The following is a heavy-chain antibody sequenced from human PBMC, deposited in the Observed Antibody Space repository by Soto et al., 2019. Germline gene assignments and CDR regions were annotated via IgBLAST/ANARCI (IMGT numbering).Heavy chain of an antibody. CDR3: ARAAWGRGDYYYYGMDV. CDR1: GYTFTSYD. V-gene: IGHV1-8*01. J-gene: IGHJ6*02. Sequence: QVQLVQSGAEVKKPGASVKVSCKASGYTFTSYDINWVRQAAGQGLEWMGWMNPNSGNTGYAQKFQGRVTMTRDTSISTAYIELSSLRSEDTAVYYCARAAWGRGDYYYYGMDVWGQGTTVTVSS. D-gene: IGHD3-10*01. CDR2: MNPNSGNT.